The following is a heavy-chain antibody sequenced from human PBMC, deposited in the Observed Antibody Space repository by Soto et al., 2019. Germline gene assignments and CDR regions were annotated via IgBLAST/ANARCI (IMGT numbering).Heavy chain of an antibody. CDR2: INHYGST. V-gene: IGHV4-34*02. D-gene: IGHD3-3*01. J-gene: IGHJ4*02. CDR3: ARGHGRFAH. CDR1: GVSFTGYY. Sequence: QVQLQQWGAGLLKPSESLSLTCGVSGVSFTGYYWTWIRRAPGKGLEWIGEINHYGSTNYNPSLKGRVTISLDTSKNQFSLRLASLSAADAAVYYCARGHGRFAHWGQGTLVTVSS.